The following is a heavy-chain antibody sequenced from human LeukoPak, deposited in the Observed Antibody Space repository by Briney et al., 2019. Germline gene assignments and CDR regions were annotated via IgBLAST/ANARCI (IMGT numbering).Heavy chain of an antibody. CDR1: GFTFTNYN. CDR3: ARDAVAGTDY. CDR2: INPSGGST. J-gene: IGHJ4*02. V-gene: IGHV1-46*01. D-gene: IGHD6-19*01. Sequence: ASVKVSCKASGFTFTNYNMHWVRQAPGQGLEWMGIINPSGGSTNYAQNFQARVTMTRDTSTSTVYMELSSLRSEDTAVYYCARDAVAGTDYWGQGTLVTVSS.